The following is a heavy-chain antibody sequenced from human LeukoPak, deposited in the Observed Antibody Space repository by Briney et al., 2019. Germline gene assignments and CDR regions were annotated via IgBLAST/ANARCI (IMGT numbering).Heavy chain of an antibody. D-gene: IGHD6-6*01. CDR1: GFTFSSYA. CDR3: ARGSSFGSY. V-gene: IGHV3-7*01. J-gene: IGHJ4*02. Sequence: GGSLRLSCAASGFTFSSYAMSWVRQAPGKGLEWVANIKQDDSEKYYVDSVRGRFTISRDNAKNSLYLQMNSLEVEDTAVYYCARGSSFGSYWGQGTLVTVSS. CDR2: IKQDDSEK.